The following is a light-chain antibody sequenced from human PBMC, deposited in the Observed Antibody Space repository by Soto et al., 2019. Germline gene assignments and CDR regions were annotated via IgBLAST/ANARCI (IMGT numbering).Light chain of an antibody. CDR3: SSYTTTSTLVI. J-gene: IGLJ2*01. V-gene: IGLV2-14*01. CDR1: SSDVGNYNY. Sequence: QSVLTQPASVSGSPGQSITISCTGTSSDVGNYNYVSWYQQYPGKAPKLMIYEVSNRPSGVSNRFSGSKSGNTASLTISGLQAEDAADYYCSSYTTTSTLVIFGGGTKVTVL. CDR2: EVS.